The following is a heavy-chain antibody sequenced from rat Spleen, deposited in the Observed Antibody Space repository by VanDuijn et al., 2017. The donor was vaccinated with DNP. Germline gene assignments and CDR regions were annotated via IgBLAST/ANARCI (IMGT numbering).Heavy chain of an antibody. CDR1: GFSLASYT. J-gene: IGHJ1*01. Sequence: QVQLTESGPALVQPSQTLSLTCTVSGFSLASYTVSWIRQPPRKGLEWIAAIASGGNTFYNSGLKSRLRISRDTSKSQVFLQMNSLQTEDTAMYFCARFPPGYSSYMECYLDFWCPGIMVTVSS. CDR2: IASGGNT. V-gene: IGHV2-6*01. D-gene: IGHD1-2*01. CDR3: ARFPPGYSSYMECYLDF.